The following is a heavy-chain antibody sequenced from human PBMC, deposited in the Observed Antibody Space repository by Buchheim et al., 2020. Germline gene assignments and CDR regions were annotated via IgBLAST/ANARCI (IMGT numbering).Heavy chain of an antibody. CDR3: STHLAGDHPPD. D-gene: IGHD3-16*01. CDR1: GFTFSNAW. CDR2: IKSKTNGETT. V-gene: IGHV3-15*01. Sequence: EVQVVESGGGLVKPGGSLRLSCAASGFTFSNAWMTWVRQAPGKGLEWVGRIKSKTNGETTDYAAPVKGRFTISRDDSKNTLFLQMNSLKTEDTAVYYCSTHLAGDHPPDWGQGTL. J-gene: IGHJ4*02.